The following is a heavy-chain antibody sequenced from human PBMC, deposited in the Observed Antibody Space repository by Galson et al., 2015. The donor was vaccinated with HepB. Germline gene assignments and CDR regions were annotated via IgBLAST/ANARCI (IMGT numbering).Heavy chain of an antibody. CDR2: IYHSGST. D-gene: IGHD1-26*01. Sequence: ETLSLTCTVSGGSISSYYWSWIRQPPGKGLEWIGYIYHSGSTNYNPSLKSRVTISVDTSKNQFSLKLSSVTAADTAEYYCARLRWEPASGFDIWGQGTMVTVSS. V-gene: IGHV4-59*01. J-gene: IGHJ3*02. CDR3: ARLRWEPASGFDI. CDR1: GGSISSYY.